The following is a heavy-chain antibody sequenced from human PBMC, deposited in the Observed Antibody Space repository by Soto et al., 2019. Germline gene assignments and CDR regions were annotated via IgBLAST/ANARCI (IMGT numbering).Heavy chain of an antibody. D-gene: IGHD6-13*01. CDR2: FDPEDGET. CDR1: GYTLTELS. J-gene: IGHJ6*02. Sequence: ASVKVSCKVSGYTLTELSMHWVRQAPGKGLEWMGGFDPEDGETIYAQKFQGRVTMTEDTSTDTAYMELSSLRSEDTAVYYCATDQGYSNSYYYYGMDVWGQGTTVTVSS. V-gene: IGHV1-24*01. CDR3: ATDQGYSNSYYYYGMDV.